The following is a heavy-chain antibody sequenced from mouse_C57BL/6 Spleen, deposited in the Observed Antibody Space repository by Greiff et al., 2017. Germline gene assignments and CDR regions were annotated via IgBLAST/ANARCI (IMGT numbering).Heavy chain of an antibody. J-gene: IGHJ4*01. D-gene: IGHD2-4*01. CDR1: GYAFSSSW. CDR3: ARSGYDYDGDYAMDY. V-gene: IGHV1-82*01. CDR2: IYPGDGDT. Sequence: VMLVESGPELVKPGASVKISCKASGYAFSSSWMNWVKQRPGKGLEWIGRIYPGDGDTNYNGKFKGKATLTADKSSSTAYMQLSSLTSEDSAVYFCARSGYDYDGDYAMDYWGQGTSVTVSS.